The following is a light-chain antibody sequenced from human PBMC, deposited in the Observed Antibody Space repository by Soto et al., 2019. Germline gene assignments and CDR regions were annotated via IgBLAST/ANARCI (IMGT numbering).Light chain of an antibody. V-gene: IGKV3-20*01. Sequence: EIVLTQSPGTLSLSPGERATLSCRVSQSISSNYLAWYQQKPGQAPRLLIFGASSRATGIPDRFSGSGSGTDFTLSISRLEREDFAVYYCQQYGSSPRTFGQGTKVDIK. CDR2: GAS. J-gene: IGKJ1*01. CDR3: QQYGSSPRT. CDR1: QSISSNY.